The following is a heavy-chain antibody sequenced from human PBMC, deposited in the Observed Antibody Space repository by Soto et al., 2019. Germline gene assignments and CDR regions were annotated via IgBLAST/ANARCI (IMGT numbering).Heavy chain of an antibody. D-gene: IGHD4-17*01. CDR2: INYSGST. CDR1: QESISSSSYY. V-gene: IGHV4-39*01. Sequence: QLQLQESGPGLVKPSESESLTCSDSQESISSSSYYWGWIRQPPGKGLEWIGTINYSGSTYYNPSLKSRVTISVDTSKNQFSLKVSSVNAADTAVYYCASLYGDYVPYWGQGILVSVSS. CDR3: ASLYGDYVPY. J-gene: IGHJ4*02.